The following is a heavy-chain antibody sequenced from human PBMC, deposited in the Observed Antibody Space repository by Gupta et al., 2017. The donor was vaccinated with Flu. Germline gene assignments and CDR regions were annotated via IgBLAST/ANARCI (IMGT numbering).Heavy chain of an antibody. Sequence: EMQLVESGGGLVQAGGALRLSGAVSGFTHTDHTMGWVRQAPGKGLEWVGRSTNKANGYITEYAASVKGRFTISRDDSKNSLCLQMNSLKTEDTAVYYCARSVWGAFDIWGQGTMVTVSS. CDR3: ARSVWGAFDI. D-gene: IGHD3-16*01. CDR1: GFTHTDHT. J-gene: IGHJ3*02. CDR2: STNKANGYIT. V-gene: IGHV3-72*01.